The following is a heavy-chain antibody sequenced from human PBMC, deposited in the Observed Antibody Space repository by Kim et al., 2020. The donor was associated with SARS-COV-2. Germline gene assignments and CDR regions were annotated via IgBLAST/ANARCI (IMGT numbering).Heavy chain of an antibody. Sequence: SETLSLTCSVSGGSISSYYWSWIRQPPGKGLEWIGYIYYSGSTHYNPSLTSRVTISVDTSKNQFSLKLSSVTAADTAVYYCARGGGYGFWSGYYDYWGQGTLVTVSS. J-gene: IGHJ4*02. CDR1: GGSISSYY. V-gene: IGHV4-59*01. CDR3: ARGGGYGFWSGYYDY. CDR2: IYYSGST. D-gene: IGHD3-3*01.